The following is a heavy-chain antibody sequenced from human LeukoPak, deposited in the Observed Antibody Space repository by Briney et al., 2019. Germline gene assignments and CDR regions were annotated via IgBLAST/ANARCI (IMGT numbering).Heavy chain of an antibody. J-gene: IGHJ4*02. CDR2: IYPGDSDT. Sequence: GESLKISCKGSGYSFTSYWIGWVRQMPGKGLEWMGIIYPGDSDTRYSPSFQGQVTISADKSISTAYLQWSSLKASDTAMYYCARAPWITFGPSDYYFDYWGQGTLVTVSS. CDR1: GYSFTSYW. V-gene: IGHV5-51*01. D-gene: IGHD3-16*01. CDR3: ARAPWITFGPSDYYFDY.